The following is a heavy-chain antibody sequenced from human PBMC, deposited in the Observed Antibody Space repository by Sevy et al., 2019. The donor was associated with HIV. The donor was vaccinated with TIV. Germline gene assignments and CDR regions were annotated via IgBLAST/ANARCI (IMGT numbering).Heavy chain of an antibody. D-gene: IGHD2-15*01. V-gene: IGHV3-43D*03. Sequence: GGCLRLSCAASGFTFDDYAMHWVRQAPGKGLEWFSLISWDGGSTYYADSVKGRFTISRDNSKNSLYLQMNSLRAEDTALYYCAKDYPLRYSSGGSCFGGMDVWGQGTTVTVSS. J-gene: IGHJ6*02. CDR3: AKDYPLRYSSGGSCFGGMDV. CDR1: GFTFDDYA. CDR2: ISWDGGST.